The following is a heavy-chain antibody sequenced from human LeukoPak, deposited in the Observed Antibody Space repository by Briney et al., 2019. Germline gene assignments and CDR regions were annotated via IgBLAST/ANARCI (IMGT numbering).Heavy chain of an antibody. CDR3: AKRLGDPRAFDY. Sequence: SGGSLRLSCAASGFTFSNYAMSWVRQAPGKGLEWVSGISGTSGTINYAAPVKGRFTIYRDNSKNTLYLQMNSLRVDDMAVYYCAKRLGDPRAFDYRGQGTLVTVSS. J-gene: IGHJ4*02. CDR2: ISGTSGTI. V-gene: IGHV3-23*01. CDR1: GFTFSNYA. D-gene: IGHD2-21*02.